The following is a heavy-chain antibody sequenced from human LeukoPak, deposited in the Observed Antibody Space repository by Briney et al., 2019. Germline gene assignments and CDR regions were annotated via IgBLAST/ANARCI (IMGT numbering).Heavy chain of an antibody. V-gene: IGHV3-48*01. CDR3: AKDGRYYGSDWYFDL. CDR1: GFTFSTHD. D-gene: IGHD3-10*01. J-gene: IGHJ2*01. CDR2: ISSRSSTI. Sequence: GGSLRLSCAASGFTFSTHDLNWVRQAPGKGLEWVSFISSRSSTIYYADSVKGRFTISRDNSKNTLYLQMNSLRAEDTAVYHCAKDGRYYGSDWYFDLWGRGTLVTVSS.